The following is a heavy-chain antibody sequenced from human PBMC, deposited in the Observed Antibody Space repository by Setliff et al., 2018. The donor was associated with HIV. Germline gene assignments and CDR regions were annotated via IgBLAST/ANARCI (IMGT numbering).Heavy chain of an antibody. V-gene: IGHV4-31*03. CDR1: GVSISNGVYF. Sequence: TLSLTCSVSGVSISNGVYFWSWLRQHPGKGLEWVGYIYYSGDTYYNPSLKSRVTISVDTSENRFSLTLNSVTAADTAVYYCATEMAAIRQDAFDIWGLGTRVTVS. J-gene: IGHJ3*02. CDR3: ATEMAAIRQDAFDI. CDR2: IYYSGDT. D-gene: IGHD6-19*01.